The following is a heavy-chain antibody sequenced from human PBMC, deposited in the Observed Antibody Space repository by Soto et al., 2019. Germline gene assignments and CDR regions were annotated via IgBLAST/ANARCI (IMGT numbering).Heavy chain of an antibody. D-gene: IGHD6-6*01. V-gene: IGHV4-59*01. CDR2: IYYSGST. J-gene: IGHJ5*02. CDR3: ARLYSSSLGWFDP. Sequence: QVQLQESGPGLVKPSETLSLTCTVSGGSISSYYWSWIRQPPGKGLEWIGYIYYSGSTNYNPSLKSRVTISVDTSKHQFSLKLSSVTAADTAVYYCARLYSSSLGWFDPWGQGTLVTVSS. CDR1: GGSISSYY.